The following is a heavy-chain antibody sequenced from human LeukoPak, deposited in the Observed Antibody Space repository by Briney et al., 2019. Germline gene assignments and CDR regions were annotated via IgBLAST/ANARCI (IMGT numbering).Heavy chain of an antibody. D-gene: IGHD3-10*01. J-gene: IGHJ5*02. CDR3: ARGPRITMVRGVIIPNWFDP. CDR2: INHSGST. V-gene: IGHV4-34*01. CDR1: GGSFSGYY. Sequence: PSETLSLTCAVYGGSFSGYYWSWIRQPPGKGLEWIGEINHSGSTNYNPSLKCRVTISVDTSKNQFSLKLSSVTAADTAVYYCARGPRITMVRGVIIPNWFDPWGQGTLVTVSS.